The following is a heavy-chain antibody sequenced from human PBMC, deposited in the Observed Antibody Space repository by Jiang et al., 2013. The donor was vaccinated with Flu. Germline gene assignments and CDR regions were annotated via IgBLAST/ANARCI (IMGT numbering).Heavy chain of an antibody. D-gene: IGHD3-10*01. Sequence: GLVKPSETLSLTCTVSGGSISSYYWSWIRQPPGKGLEWIGYIYYSGSTNYNPSLKSRVTISVDTSKNQFSLKLSSVTAADTAVYYCARESAGYYGSGRNSPNWFAPWGQGTLVTVSS. CDR2: IYYSGST. J-gene: IGHJ5*02. CDR3: ARESAGYYGSGRNSPNWFAP. V-gene: IGHV4-59*01. CDR1: GGSISSYY.